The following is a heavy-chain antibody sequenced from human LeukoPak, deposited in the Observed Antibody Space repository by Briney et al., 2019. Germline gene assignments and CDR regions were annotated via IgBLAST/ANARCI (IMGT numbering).Heavy chain of an antibody. CDR2: IYTSGST. V-gene: IGHV4-61*02. Sequence: SQTLSLTCTVSGGSISSGSYYWSWIRQPAGKGLEWIGRIYTSGSTNYNPSLKSRFTISVDTSKNQFSLKLSSVTAADTAVYYCARSSNYYDSSGYLAGWFDPWGQGTLVTVSS. D-gene: IGHD3-22*01. J-gene: IGHJ5*02. CDR1: GGSISSGSYY. CDR3: ARSSNYYDSSGYLAGWFDP.